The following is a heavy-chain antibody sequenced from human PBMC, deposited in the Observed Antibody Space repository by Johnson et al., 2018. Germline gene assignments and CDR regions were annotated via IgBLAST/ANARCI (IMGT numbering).Heavy chain of an antibody. J-gene: IGHJ6*03. D-gene: IGHD4-17*01. CDR1: EFTFSSHG. CDR3: ARVRGPTVNTMYMDV. V-gene: IGHV3-48*01. CDR2: ISHSGSRR. Sequence: VELVQSGGGLVQPGGSLKVSCAASEFTFSSHGMIWVRQAPGKGLEWVSYISHSGSRRDYAGAVVGRFTTSRDNAKNSLDLQMNILRADDTAVYYCARVRGPTVNTMYMDVWGTGTTVTVSS.